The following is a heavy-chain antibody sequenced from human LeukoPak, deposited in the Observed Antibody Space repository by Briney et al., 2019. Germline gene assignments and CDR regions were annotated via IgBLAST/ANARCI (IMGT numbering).Heavy chain of an antibody. J-gene: IGHJ5*02. CDR1: GFTFSSYG. Sequence: GGSLRHSCAASGFTFSSYGMHWVRQAPGKGLEWVAFIRYDGSNKYYADSVKGRFTISRDNSKNTLYLQMNSLRAEGTAVYYCAKAVGNWFDPWGQGTLVTVSS. CDR3: AKAVGNWFDP. CDR2: IRYDGSNK. V-gene: IGHV3-30*02.